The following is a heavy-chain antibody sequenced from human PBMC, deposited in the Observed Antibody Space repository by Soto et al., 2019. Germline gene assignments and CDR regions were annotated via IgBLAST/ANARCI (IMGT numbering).Heavy chain of an antibody. Sequence: QVQVQESGPGLVKPSETLSLTCAVSGVSVTSGSHHFLWIRQPPGKGLEWIGQTGSTNYNPSLKSRISIXLXXSKKQFSLNLSSVTSADTAVYYCGVYKAGSGWNGYCGQGTLVNISS. CDR2: QTGST. D-gene: IGHD6-19*01. CDR1: GVSVTSGSHH. V-gene: IGHV4-61*01. CDR3: GVYKAGSGWNGY. J-gene: IGHJ4*02.